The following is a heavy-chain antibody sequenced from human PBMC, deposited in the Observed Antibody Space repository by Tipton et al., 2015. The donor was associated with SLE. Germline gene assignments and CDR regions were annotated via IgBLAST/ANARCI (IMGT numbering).Heavy chain of an antibody. CDR1: GGSFSGYY. CDR2: INHSGST. Sequence: LRLSCAVYGGSFSGYYWSWIRQPPGKGLEWIGEINHSGSTNYNPSLKSRVTISADTSKNQFSLKLASVTAADTALYYCVRDGAGDLGAFDIWGPGTLVTVSS. J-gene: IGHJ3*02. D-gene: IGHD2-21*02. V-gene: IGHV4-34*01. CDR3: VRDGAGDLGAFDI.